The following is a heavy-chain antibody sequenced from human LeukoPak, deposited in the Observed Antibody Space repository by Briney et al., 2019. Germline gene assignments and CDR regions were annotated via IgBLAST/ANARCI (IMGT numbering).Heavy chain of an antibody. CDR3: ARGGGYCSSTSCYGGNWFDP. J-gene: IGHJ5*02. V-gene: IGHV1-18*01. D-gene: IGHD2-2*01. CDR2: ISAYSGNT. CDR1: GYTFTSYG. Sequence: ASVKVSCKASGYTFTSYGISWVRQAPGQGLEWMGWISAYSGNTNYAQKLQGRVTMTTDTSTSTAYMELRSLRSDDTAVYYCARGGGYCSSTSCYGGNWFDPWGQGTLVTVSS.